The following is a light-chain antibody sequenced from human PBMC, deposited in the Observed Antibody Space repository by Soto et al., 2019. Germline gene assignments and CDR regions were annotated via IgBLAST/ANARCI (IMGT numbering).Light chain of an antibody. J-gene: IGKJ1*01. CDR3: QQATSFPRT. CDR1: QGITSW. Sequence: DIQMTQSPSFVSASVGDRVTISCRASQGITSWLAWYQQKPGKAPKLLIYAASTLQGGGPSRFSGSGSGTEFTLTISSLQPEDFATYYCQQATSFPRTFGQGTKVEIK. V-gene: IGKV1-12*01. CDR2: AAS.